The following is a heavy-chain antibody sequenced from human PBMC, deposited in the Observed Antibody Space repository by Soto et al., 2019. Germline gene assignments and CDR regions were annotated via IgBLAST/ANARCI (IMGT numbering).Heavy chain of an antibody. CDR2: IYYSGST. V-gene: IGHV4-39*01. CDR1: GGSISSSSYY. J-gene: IGHJ4*02. D-gene: IGHD6-19*01. Sequence: SETLSLTCTVSGGSISSSSYYWGWIRQPPGKGLEWIGSIYYSGSTYYNPSLKSRVTISVDTSKNQFSLKLSFVTAAYTAVYYCARLIAVAGVGFDYWGQGTLVTVSS. CDR3: ARLIAVAGVGFDY.